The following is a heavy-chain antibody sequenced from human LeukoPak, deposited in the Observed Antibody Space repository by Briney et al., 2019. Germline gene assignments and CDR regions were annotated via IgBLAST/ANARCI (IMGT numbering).Heavy chain of an antibody. CDR3: ARHRVISRLFDY. CDR1: GGSISSSSYY. Sequence: SETLSLTCTVSGGSISSSSYYWGWIRQPPGKGLEWIGSIYYSGSTHYNPSLNSRVTISVDTSKNQFSLKPSALTAADAAVYYCARHRVISRLFDYWGQGTLVTVSS. D-gene: IGHD3-22*01. V-gene: IGHV4-39*01. CDR2: IYYSGST. J-gene: IGHJ4*02.